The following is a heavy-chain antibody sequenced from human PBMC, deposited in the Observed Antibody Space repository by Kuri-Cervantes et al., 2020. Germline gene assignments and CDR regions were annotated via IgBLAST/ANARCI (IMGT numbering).Heavy chain of an antibody. CDR3: ARQDVSTVTLDY. D-gene: IGHD4-17*01. V-gene: IGHV1-2*04. Sequence: ASVKVSCKASGYTFTGYYMHWVRQAPGQGLEWMGWINPNSGGTNYAQKFQGWVTMTRDTSISTAYMELSRLRSDGTAVYYCARQDVSTVTLDYWGQGTLVTVSS. CDR2: INPNSGGT. CDR1: GYTFTGYY. J-gene: IGHJ4*02.